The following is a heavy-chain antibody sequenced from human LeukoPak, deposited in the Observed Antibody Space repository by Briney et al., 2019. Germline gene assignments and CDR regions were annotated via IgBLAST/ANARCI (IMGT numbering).Heavy chain of an antibody. D-gene: IGHD6-6*01. V-gene: IGHV3-30-3*01. CDR3: ARDPGYPGLIAARHFDY. J-gene: IGHJ4*02. Sequence: SGGSLRLSCAASGFTFSSYAMSWVRQAPGKGLEWVAVISYDGSNKYYADSVKGRSTISRDNSKNTLYLQMNSLRAEDTAVYYCARDPGYPGLIAARHFDYWGQGTLVTVSS. CDR1: GFTFSSYA. CDR2: ISYDGSNK.